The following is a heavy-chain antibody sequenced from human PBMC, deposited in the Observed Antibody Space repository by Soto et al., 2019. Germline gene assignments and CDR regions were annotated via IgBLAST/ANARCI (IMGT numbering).Heavy chain of an antibody. V-gene: IGHV1-69*01. CDR2: IIPIFGTA. CDR1: GGTFSSYA. Sequence: QVQLVQSGAEVKKPGSSVKVSCKASGGTFSSYAISWVRQAPGQGLEWMGGIIPIFGTANYAQKFQGRVTITADESTSTAYMELSSLRSEDTAVYYCAYPNAGYDFWSCYYPIYYGMDVWGQGTTVTVSS. CDR3: AYPNAGYDFWSCYYPIYYGMDV. J-gene: IGHJ6*02. D-gene: IGHD3-3*01.